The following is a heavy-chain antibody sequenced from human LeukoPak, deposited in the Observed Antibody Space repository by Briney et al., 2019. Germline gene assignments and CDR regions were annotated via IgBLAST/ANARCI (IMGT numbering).Heavy chain of an antibody. D-gene: IGHD6-6*01. CDR1: GFTFSSYA. CDR2: ISGSGGST. V-gene: IGHV3-23*01. Sequence: GGSLRLSCAASGFTFSSYAMSWVRQAPGKGLEWVSAISGSGGSTYYADSVKGRFTISRDNSKNTLYLQMNSLRAEDTAVYYCAKDLAGYSSSSRLYYYYMDVWGKGTTVTVSS. CDR3: AKDLAGYSSSSRLYYYYMDV. J-gene: IGHJ6*03.